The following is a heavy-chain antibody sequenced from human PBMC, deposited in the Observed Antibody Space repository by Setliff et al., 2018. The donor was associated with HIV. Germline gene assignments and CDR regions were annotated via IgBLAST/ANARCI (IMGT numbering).Heavy chain of an antibody. CDR3: ASARIPTGGTSTSFDY. D-gene: IGHD1-1*01. CDR1: GFTFSGYS. J-gene: IGHJ4*02. V-gene: IGHV3-30*03. Sequence: PGGSLRLSCAASGFTFSGYSMNWVREAPAKGLEWVSAISYDGKTTHYADSVMGRFTVSSDNSKNTLYLQLNGLRPDDTGVYYCASARIPTGGTSTSFDYWGQGTQVTVSS. CDR2: ISYDGKTT.